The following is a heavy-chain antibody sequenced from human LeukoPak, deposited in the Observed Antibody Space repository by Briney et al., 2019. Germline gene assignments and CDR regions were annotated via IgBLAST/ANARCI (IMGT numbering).Heavy chain of an antibody. J-gene: IGHJ6*02. CDR2: ISSSSSTI. CDR1: GFTFSSYS. CDR3: ARCPLLGYCSGGSCFRYYYYGMDV. V-gene: IGHV3-48*01. D-gene: IGHD2-15*01. Sequence: PGGSLRLSCAASGFTFSSYSMNWARQAPGKGLEWVSSISSSSSTIYYADSVKGRFTISRDNAKNSLYLQMNSLRAEDTAVYYCARCPLLGYCSGGSCFRYYYYGMDVWGQGTTVTVSS.